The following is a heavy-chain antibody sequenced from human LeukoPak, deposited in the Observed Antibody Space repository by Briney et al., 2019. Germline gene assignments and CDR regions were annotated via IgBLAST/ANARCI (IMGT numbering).Heavy chain of an antibody. CDR2: INPRGGST. J-gene: IGHJ4*02. V-gene: IGHV1-46*01. CDR3: ARDATQLLQPTDY. Sequence: ASVKVSCKASGYPFTNYYIHWVRQAPGQGFEWMGMINPRGGSTHYAQKFQGRVTMTRDTSTSRLYMELNSLTSDDTAVYFCARDATQLLQPTDYWGQGTLVTVSS. D-gene: IGHD2-15*01. CDR1: GYPFTNYY.